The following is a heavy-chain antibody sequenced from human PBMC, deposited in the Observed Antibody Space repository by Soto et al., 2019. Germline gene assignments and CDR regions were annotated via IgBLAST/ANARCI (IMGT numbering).Heavy chain of an antibody. J-gene: IGHJ4*02. CDR3: AKGGRQWLVTSDFNY. V-gene: IGHV3-30*18. CDR2: VSHDGRNT. D-gene: IGHD6-19*01. CDR1: GFTFSDYT. Sequence: VQLVESGGGVVQPGRSLRLSCAASGFTFSDYTMHWVRQAPGKGLEWVAVVSHDGRNTHYADSVKGRFTISRDSSKNTVSLEMTSLRGEVTAVYYCAKGGRQWLVTSDFNYWGQGALVTVSS.